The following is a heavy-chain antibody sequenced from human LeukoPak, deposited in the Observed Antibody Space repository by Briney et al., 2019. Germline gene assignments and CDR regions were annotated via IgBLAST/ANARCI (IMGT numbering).Heavy chain of an antibody. CDR1: GGSISSGSYY. CDR3: ARDRSLAFDI. Sequence: PSETLSLTCTVSGGSISSGSYYWSWIRQPAGKGLEWIGRIYTSGSTNYNPSLKSRVTMSVDTSKNQFSLKLSSVTAAGTAVYYCARDRSLAFDIWGQGTMVTVSS. V-gene: IGHV4-61*02. J-gene: IGHJ3*02. CDR2: IYTSGST.